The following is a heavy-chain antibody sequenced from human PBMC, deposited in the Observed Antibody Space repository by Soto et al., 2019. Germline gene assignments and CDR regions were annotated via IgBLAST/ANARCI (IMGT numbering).Heavy chain of an antibody. CDR2: MQPSSGRT. J-gene: IGHJ4*02. Sequence: ASVKVSCKAPGYSFTSLDINWVRQTTGQGLEWMGWMQPSSGRTGYAQKFQGRVTMTRDTSINTAYMELSSLTSDDTAFYYCARGVTAGVDYWGQGTLVTVSS. D-gene: IGHD1-26*01. CDR1: GYSFTSLD. V-gene: IGHV1-8*01. CDR3: ARGVTAGVDY.